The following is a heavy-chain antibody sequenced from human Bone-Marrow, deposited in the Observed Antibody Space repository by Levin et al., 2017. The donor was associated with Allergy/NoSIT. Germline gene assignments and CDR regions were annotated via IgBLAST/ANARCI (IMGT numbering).Heavy chain of an antibody. Sequence: KPSETLSLTCTVSGGSISSSSYYWVWIRQPPGKGLEWIGSIYYSGRNYYNPSLKSRGPISVATSKNQFSLKLSSVTAADTAVYYCATDGRGYSDSSTYYELNTHDAFDIWGQGTMVTVSS. D-gene: IGHD3-22*01. V-gene: IGHV4-39*07. CDR3: ATDGRGYSDSSTYYELNTHDAFDI. CDR2: IYYSGRN. CDR1: GGSISSSSYY. J-gene: IGHJ3*02.